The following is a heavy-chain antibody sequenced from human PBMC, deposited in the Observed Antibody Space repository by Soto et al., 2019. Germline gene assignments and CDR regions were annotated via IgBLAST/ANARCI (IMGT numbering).Heavy chain of an antibody. J-gene: IGHJ4*02. V-gene: IGHV3-72*01. CDR2: TTNNPNTYTT. D-gene: IGHD2-2*01. CDR1: GFNFRSHY. Sequence: GRTLRLSCAASGFNFRSHYMDLVRQSPGKGLEWITRTTNNPNTYTTAYAASVKGRFTVSRDDLKTSLYLQMDSLKTEATAVYYCARDTSTSLDHWGQGTLVTVSS. CDR3: ARDTSTSLDH.